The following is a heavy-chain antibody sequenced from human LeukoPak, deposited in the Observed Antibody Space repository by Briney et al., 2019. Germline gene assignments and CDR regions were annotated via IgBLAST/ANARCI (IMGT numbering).Heavy chain of an antibody. D-gene: IGHD3-10*01. V-gene: IGHV3-7*03. Sequence: AGSLTLSCAASGVTFSDYWMNWVRQAPGKGLEWVANIKQDGSENYYVASVKGRFTIPGDNAKNSPYLQMNSLRGEDTAVYYCARDLPITMVRGVKQGWFDPWGQGTLVTVPS. J-gene: IGHJ5*02. CDR1: GVTFSDYW. CDR2: IKQDGSEN. CDR3: ARDLPITMVRGVKQGWFDP.